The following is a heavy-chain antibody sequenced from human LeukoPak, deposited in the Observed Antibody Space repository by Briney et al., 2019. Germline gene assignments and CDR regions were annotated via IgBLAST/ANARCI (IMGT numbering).Heavy chain of an antibody. Sequence: PGGSLRLSCVGSGFTFSSNGIQWVRQAPGKGLEWVAVVAADGGHKVYSDSVKGRFSMSRDNSKNTAFLQMDSLGAEDAAVYFCAREHGHNNWFFDLWGPGTPVTVSS. CDR3: AREHGHNNWFFDL. D-gene: IGHD5-24*01. V-gene: IGHV3-30*03. J-gene: IGHJ2*01. CDR2: VAADGGHK. CDR1: GFTFSSNG.